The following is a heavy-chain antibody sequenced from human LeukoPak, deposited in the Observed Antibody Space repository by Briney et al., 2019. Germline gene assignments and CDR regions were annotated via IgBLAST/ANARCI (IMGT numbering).Heavy chain of an antibody. J-gene: IGHJ4*02. V-gene: IGHV3-23*01. CDR2: ISGSGGST. CDR3: AKGPGVVRGVKSPTFDY. D-gene: IGHD3-10*01. Sequence: GGSLRLSCAASGFTFSTYGMSWVRQAPGKGLEWVSAISGSGGSTYYADSVKGRFTISRDNSKNTLYLQMNSLRAEDTAVYYCAKGPGVVRGVKSPTFDYWGQGTLVTVSS. CDR1: GFTFSTYG.